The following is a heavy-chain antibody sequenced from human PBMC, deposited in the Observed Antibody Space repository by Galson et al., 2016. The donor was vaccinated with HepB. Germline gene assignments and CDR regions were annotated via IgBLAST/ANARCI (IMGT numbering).Heavy chain of an antibody. V-gene: IGHV3-33*01. CDR2: IWYDGSNK. CDR1: GFPFSTYG. Sequence: SLRLSCAASGFPFSTYGMHWVCQAPGKGLEWVAVIWYDGSNKNYADSVKGRFAVSRDNSKNTLDLQMNSLRGDDTAVYYCARDASDYAPQAPLDSWGQGTLVTVSS. J-gene: IGHJ4*02. CDR3: ARDASDYAPQAPLDS. D-gene: IGHD3-16*01.